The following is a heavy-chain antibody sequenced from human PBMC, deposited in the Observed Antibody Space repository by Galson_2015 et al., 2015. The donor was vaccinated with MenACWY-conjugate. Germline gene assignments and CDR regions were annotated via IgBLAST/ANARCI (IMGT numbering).Heavy chain of an antibody. J-gene: IGHJ4*02. CDR1: GFTFNTYA. Sequence: SLRLSCAASGFTFNTYAMHWVRQAPGRGLEWVAVVAFDSSNKYYGDSVKDRFTISRDNSNNPVYLQMNNLRPEDTAVYFCARQGVVGASNFDKWGQGTLVAVSS. V-gene: IGHV3-30*03. CDR2: VAFDSSNK. CDR3: ARQGVVGASNFDK. D-gene: IGHD1-26*01.